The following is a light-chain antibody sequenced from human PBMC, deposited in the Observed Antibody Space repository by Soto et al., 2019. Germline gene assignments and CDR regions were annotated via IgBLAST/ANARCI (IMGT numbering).Light chain of an antibody. CDR1: QSLVSGGGSTY. Sequence: DVGMTQSPISLPVTRGQPASISCRSSQSLVSGGGSTYLSWFQQTPGQSPRRLIYKVSDRDSVVPDRFSGSGSDTDFTLKISRVEAEDVGVYCCMQATHWPYTFGQGTKVDSK. CDR2: KVS. J-gene: IGKJ2*01. V-gene: IGKV2-30*01. CDR3: MQATHWPYT.